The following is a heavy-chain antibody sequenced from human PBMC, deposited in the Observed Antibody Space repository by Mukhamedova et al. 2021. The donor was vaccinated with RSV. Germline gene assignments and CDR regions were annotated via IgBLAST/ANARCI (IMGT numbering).Heavy chain of an antibody. D-gene: IGHD4-23*01. CDR1: TFSTYA. Sequence: TFSTYAMHWVRQAPGKGLDWVAVISFDGSNKYYADSVKGRFTISRDNSKNTLYLQMNSLRAEDTAVYYCARGNLKGRYYYYYMDV. V-gene: IGHV3-30*01. CDR2: ISFDGSNK. J-gene: IGHJ6*03. CDR3: ARGNLKGRYYYYYMDV.